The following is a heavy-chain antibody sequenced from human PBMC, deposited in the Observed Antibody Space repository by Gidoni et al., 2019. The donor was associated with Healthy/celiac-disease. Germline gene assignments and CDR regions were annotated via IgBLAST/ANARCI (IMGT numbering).Heavy chain of an antibody. CDR2: IKSKTDGGTT. J-gene: IGHJ4*02. CDR1: GFTFSNAW. V-gene: IGHV3-15*01. Sequence: EVQLVESGGGLVKPGGSLRLSCAASGFTFSNAWMSWVRQAPGKGLDWVGRIKSKTDGGTTDYAAPVKSRFNISRDDSKNTLYLQMNSLKTEDTAVYYCTTDSSGLLHYYGSGSYYSDYWGQGTLVTVSS. D-gene: IGHD3-10*01. CDR3: TTDSSGLLHYYGSGSYYSDY.